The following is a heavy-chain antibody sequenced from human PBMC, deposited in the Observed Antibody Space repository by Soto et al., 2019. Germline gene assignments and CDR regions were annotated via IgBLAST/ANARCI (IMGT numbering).Heavy chain of an antibody. V-gene: IGHV3-73*02. J-gene: IGHJ4*02. CDR1: GFALSDSA. CDR3: TRRRDWTAMDPLDY. D-gene: IGHD5-18*01. Sequence: EVQLVESGGGLVQPGGSLKLSCAASGFALSDSAIHWVRQASGKGLEWVGRIRSKVNSYATIYAESVKGRFTISRDDXXSTSYLQMNSLKVEDTAVYYCTRRRDWTAMDPLDYWGQGTLVTVSS. CDR2: IRSKVNSYAT.